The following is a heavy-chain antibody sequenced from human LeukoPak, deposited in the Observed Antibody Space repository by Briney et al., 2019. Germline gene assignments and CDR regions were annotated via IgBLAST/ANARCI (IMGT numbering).Heavy chain of an antibody. D-gene: IGHD3-10*01. CDR2: IYYSGST. CDR1: GGSISSGGYY. V-gene: IGHV4-31*03. J-gene: IGHJ6*04. Sequence: SQTLSLTCTVSGGSISSGGYYWSWIRQHPGTGLEWIGYIYYSGSTYYNPSLKSRVTISVDTSKNQFSLKLSSVTAADTAVYYCASRGGAGAYPPTYYYGMDVWGKGTTVTVSS. CDR3: ASRGGAGAYPPTYYYGMDV.